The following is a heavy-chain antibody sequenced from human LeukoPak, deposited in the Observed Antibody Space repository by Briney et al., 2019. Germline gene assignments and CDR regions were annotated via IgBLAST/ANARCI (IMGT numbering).Heavy chain of an antibody. CDR3: ARDGWALLFGSFYDY. CDR2: ISGSGGST. V-gene: IGHV3-23*01. J-gene: IGHJ4*02. CDR1: GFTFSSYA. D-gene: IGHD1-26*01. Sequence: PGGSLRLSCAASGFTFSSYAMSWVRQAPGKGLEWVSAISGSGGSTYYADSVKGRFTISRDNSKNTPYLQMNSLRAEDTAVYYCARDGWALLFGSFYDYWGQGTLVTVSS.